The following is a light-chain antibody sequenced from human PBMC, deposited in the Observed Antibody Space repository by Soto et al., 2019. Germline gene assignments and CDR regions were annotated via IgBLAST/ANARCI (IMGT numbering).Light chain of an antibody. J-gene: IGLJ1*01. Sequence: QSVLTQPPSVSAAPGQKVTISCSGSSSNIGTNYVSWYQQLPGTAPKLLIYDNDKRPSGIPDRFSGSKSGTSATLGITGLQPGDEADYYCRAWDRSLTAGGVFGTGTKVTVL. CDR2: DND. CDR1: SSNIGTNY. CDR3: RAWDRSLTAGGV. V-gene: IGLV1-51*01.